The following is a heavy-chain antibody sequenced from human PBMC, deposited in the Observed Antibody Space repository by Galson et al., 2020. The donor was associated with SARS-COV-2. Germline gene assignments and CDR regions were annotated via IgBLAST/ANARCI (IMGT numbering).Heavy chain of an antibody. Sequence: METGGSLRLSRAASGFAVSSKYMSWVRQAPGKGLEWVSVIYYDGNTNYADSVRGRFTISRDTSKNTVSLQMNSLRAEDTAMYYCVRDDGTAPYDYWGPGTLVTVSS. CDR2: IYYDGNT. CDR1: GFAVSSKY. V-gene: IGHV3-53*05. D-gene: IGHD5-18*01. J-gene: IGHJ4*02. CDR3: VRDDGTAPYDY.